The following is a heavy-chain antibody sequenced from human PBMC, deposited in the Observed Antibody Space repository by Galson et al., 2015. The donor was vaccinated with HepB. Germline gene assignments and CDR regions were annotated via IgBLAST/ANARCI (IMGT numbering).Heavy chain of an antibody. CDR1: GYTFTSYG. Sequence: SVKVSCKASGYTFTSYGISWVRQAPGQGLEWMGWISAYNGNTNYAQKLQGRVTMTTDTSTSTAYMELRSLRSDDTAVYYCARDLGSLLWFGEWFDYWGQGTLVTVSS. CDR3: ARDLGSLLWFGEWFDY. CDR2: ISAYNGNT. D-gene: IGHD3-10*01. J-gene: IGHJ4*02. V-gene: IGHV1-18*04.